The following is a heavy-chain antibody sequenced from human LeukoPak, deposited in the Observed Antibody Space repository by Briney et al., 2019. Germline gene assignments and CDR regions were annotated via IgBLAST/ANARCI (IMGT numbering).Heavy chain of an antibody. Sequence: GGSLRLSCAASGFSVNSNYMSWVRQAPGKGPEWVSVIYSGGSTYYADSVKGRFTISRDNSKNTLYLQMNSLRAEDTAVYYCARTPPYDSSGYYSSGYFDYWGQGTLVTVSS. CDR2: IYSGGST. V-gene: IGHV3-53*01. J-gene: IGHJ4*02. D-gene: IGHD3-22*01. CDR1: GFSVNSNY. CDR3: ARTPPYDSSGYYSSGYFDY.